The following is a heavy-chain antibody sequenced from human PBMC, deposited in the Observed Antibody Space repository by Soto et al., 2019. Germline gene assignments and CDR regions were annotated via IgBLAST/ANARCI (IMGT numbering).Heavy chain of an antibody. CDR2: IYYSGST. CDR1: GCSISSYY. Sequence: SETLSLTCTVSGCSISSYYWSWIRQPPGKGLEWIGYIYYSGSTNYNPSLKSRVTISVDTSKNQFSLKLSSVTAADTAVYYCAKDYRSYYYYGMDVWGQGTTGTVSS. CDR3: AKDYRSYYYYGMDV. V-gene: IGHV4-59*01. J-gene: IGHJ6*02. D-gene: IGHD4-4*01.